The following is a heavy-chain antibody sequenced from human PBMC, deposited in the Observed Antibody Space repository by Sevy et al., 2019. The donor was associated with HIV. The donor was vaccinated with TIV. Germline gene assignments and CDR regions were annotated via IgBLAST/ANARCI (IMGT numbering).Heavy chain of an antibody. J-gene: IGHJ6*02. CDR3: ARDREEYYGSGSYYSPPLYYYGMDV. CDR1: GFTFSSYS. CDR2: ISSSSSTI. V-gene: IGHV3-48*02. D-gene: IGHD3-10*01. Sequence: GGSLRLSCAASGFTFSSYSMNWVRQAPGKGLEWVSYISSSSSTIYYEDSVKGRFTISRDNAKNSLYLQMNSLRDEDTAVYYCARDREEYYGSGSYYSPPLYYYGMDVWGQGTTVTVSS.